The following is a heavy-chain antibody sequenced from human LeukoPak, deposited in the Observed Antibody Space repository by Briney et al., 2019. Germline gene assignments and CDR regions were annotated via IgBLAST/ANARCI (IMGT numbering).Heavy chain of an antibody. CDR3: VARGLSSDY. CDR2: ISSSSRAF. Sequence: GGSLRLSCAASGFTFSSYSMSWVCQAPGKGLEWVSYISSSSRAFYYADSVKGRFTISRDNAKNSLYLQMNSLRDEDTAVFYCVARGLSSDYWGQGTLVTVSS. J-gene: IGHJ4*02. V-gene: IGHV3-48*02. CDR1: GFTFSSYS.